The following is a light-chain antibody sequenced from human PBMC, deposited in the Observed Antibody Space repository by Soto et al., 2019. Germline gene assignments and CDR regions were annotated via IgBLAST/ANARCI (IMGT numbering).Light chain of an antibody. Sequence: QSALTQPRSVSGSPGQSVTISCTGTSSDVGGYNYVSWYQQHPGKAPKLMIYDVSKRPSGVPDRFSGSKSGNTASLTISGLQAEDKAGYYCCSYAGSYTHVVFGGGTKLTVL. V-gene: IGLV2-11*01. CDR2: DVS. J-gene: IGLJ2*01. CDR1: SSDVGGYNY. CDR3: CSYAGSYTHVV.